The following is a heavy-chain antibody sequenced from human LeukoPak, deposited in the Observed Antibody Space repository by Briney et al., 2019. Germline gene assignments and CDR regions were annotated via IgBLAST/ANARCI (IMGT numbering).Heavy chain of an antibody. Sequence: GGSLRLSCVASGFTFSNYWMHWVRQAPGKGLVWVSRINSDGSSTTYAGSVKGRFTISRDNAENTLYLQMNSLRAEDTAVYYCAREYSSSRYFDYWGQGTLVTVSS. D-gene: IGHD6-6*01. J-gene: IGHJ4*02. CDR2: INSDGSST. CDR3: AREYSSSRYFDY. CDR1: GFTFSNYW. V-gene: IGHV3-74*01.